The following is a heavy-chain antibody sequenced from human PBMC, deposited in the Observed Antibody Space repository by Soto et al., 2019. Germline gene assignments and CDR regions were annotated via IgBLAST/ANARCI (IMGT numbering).Heavy chain of an antibody. CDR1: GGSISTYY. J-gene: IGHJ4*02. Sequence: SETLSLTCTVSGGSISTYYWSWIRQPPGKGLEWIGYIYYTGSTNYNPSLKSRVTISVDTSKNQFSLKLSSVTAADTAVYYCARDQGSGWYYVDYWGQGTLVTVSS. CDR3: ARDQGSGWYYVDY. V-gene: IGHV4-59*01. D-gene: IGHD6-19*01. CDR2: IYYTGST.